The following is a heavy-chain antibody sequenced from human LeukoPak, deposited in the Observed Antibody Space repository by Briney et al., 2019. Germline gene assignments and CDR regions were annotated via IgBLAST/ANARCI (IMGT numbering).Heavy chain of an antibody. V-gene: IGHV4-59*08. J-gene: IGHJ2*01. D-gene: IGHD4-23*01. CDR2: IFYSGST. CDR1: GGSMNYYY. CDR3: ARQDGGNTLGYFDL. Sequence: SETLSLTCTVSGGSMNYYYWSWIRQPPGKGLEWIRYIFYSGSTKYNPSLKSRVTISVDTSKNQFSLKLSSVTAADTAVYYCARQDGGNTLGYFDLWGRGTLVTVSS.